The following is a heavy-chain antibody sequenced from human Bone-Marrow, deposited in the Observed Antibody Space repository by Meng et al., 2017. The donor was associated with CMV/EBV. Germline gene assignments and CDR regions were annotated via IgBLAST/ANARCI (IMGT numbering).Heavy chain of an antibody. V-gene: IGHV3-21*01. Sequence: GGSLRLSCAASGFTFSYSSMNWVRQAPGKGLEWVSSISSSSGYIYYADSVRGRFTISRDNAKNSLYLQMNSLRAEDTAVYYCARDSYNWNYGGIRALYYFDYWGQGKLVTVSS. CDR2: ISSSSGYI. D-gene: IGHD1-7*01. CDR3: ARDSYNWNYGGIRALYYFDY. CDR1: GFTFSYSS. J-gene: IGHJ4*02.